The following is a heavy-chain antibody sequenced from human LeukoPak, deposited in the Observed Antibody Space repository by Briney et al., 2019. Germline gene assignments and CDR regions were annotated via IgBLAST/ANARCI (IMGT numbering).Heavy chain of an antibody. Sequence: GGSLRLSCAASGFAFSSYSLNWVRQAPGKGLEWVSYIDSRSGSIYYADSVKGRFTISRDNAKNSLFLQMNSLRAEDTAVYYCARADGSGWLTYWGQGTLVTVSS. CDR3: ARADGSGWLTY. CDR2: IDSRSGSI. D-gene: IGHD6-19*01. J-gene: IGHJ4*02. V-gene: IGHV3-48*01. CDR1: GFAFSSYS.